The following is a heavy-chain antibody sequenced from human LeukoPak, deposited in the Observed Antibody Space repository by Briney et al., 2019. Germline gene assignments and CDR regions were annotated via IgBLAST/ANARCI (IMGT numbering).Heavy chain of an antibody. CDR1: GFTFISYA. V-gene: IGHV3-23*01. J-gene: IGHJ4*02. CDR3: ARQLGYCSDGTCYFDY. Sequence: GGSLRLSCAASGFTFISYAMSWVRQAPGKGLEWVSAISTSGDTSYCADSVKGRFTISRDNSENTLYLQMSSPRAEDTAIYYCARQLGYCSDGTCYFDYWGQGTLITVSS. CDR2: ISTSGDTS. D-gene: IGHD2-15*01.